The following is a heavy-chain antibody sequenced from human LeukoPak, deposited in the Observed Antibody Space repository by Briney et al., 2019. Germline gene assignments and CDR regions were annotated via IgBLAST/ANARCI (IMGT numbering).Heavy chain of an antibody. CDR1: GFTFSSYG. V-gene: IGHV3-33*01. J-gene: IGHJ4*02. CDR2: IWYDGSNK. Sequence: PGRSLRLSCAASGFTFSSYGMHWVRQAPGKGLEWVAVIWYDGSNKYYADSVKGRFTISRDNAKNTLYLQMNSLSAEDTALYFCARDYPPYLGQGTLVTVSA. CDR3: ARDYPPY.